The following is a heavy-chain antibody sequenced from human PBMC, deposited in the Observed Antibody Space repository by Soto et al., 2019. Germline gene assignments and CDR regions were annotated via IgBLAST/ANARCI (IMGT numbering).Heavy chain of an antibody. CDR3: ASGWLQAVTPY. J-gene: IGHJ4*02. CDR1: GGSISSSSYY. CDR2: IYYSGST. D-gene: IGHD5-12*01. V-gene: IGHV4-39*01. Sequence: QLQLQESGPGLVKPSETLSLTCTVSGGSISSSSYYWGWIRQPPGKGLEWIGSIYYSGSTYYNPSLKSRVTISVDTSKNQFSLKLSSVTAADTAVYYCASGWLQAVTPYWGQGTLVTVSS.